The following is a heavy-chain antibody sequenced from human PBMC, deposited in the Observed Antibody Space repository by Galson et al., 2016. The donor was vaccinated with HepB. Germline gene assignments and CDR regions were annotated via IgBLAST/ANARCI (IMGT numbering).Heavy chain of an antibody. J-gene: IGHJ6*02. CDR2: ISTYNGDT. V-gene: IGHV1-18*01. D-gene: IGHD3-3*01. CDR3: ARDGGGTHYDNWSGYYRNKNYYPGMDV. Sequence: SVKVSCKASGYTFNSHGISWVRQAPGQGLEWMGWISTYNGDTKYAKKLQGRVTMTTDASTSTAYMELRSLRSDDTAVYYCARDGGGTHYDNWSGYYRNKNYYPGMDVWGQGTTVTVSS. CDR1: GYTFNSHG.